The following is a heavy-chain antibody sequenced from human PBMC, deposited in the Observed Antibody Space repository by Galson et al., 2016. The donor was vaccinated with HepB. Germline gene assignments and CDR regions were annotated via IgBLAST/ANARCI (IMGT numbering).Heavy chain of an antibody. CDR1: GGTFGSYA. CDR3: ARGAAPYDSVWGRPSSFHIDS. V-gene: IGHV1-69*13. CDR2: IVPLFDTA. Sequence: SVKVSCKASGGTFGSYAISWVRQAPGQGLEWMGGIVPLFDTANDVQKYQGRITIAADESTNTTYMELSSPRSEDTAVYYCARGAAPYDSVWGRPSSFHIDSWGQGTLVTVSS. D-gene: IGHD3-16*01. J-gene: IGHJ4*02.